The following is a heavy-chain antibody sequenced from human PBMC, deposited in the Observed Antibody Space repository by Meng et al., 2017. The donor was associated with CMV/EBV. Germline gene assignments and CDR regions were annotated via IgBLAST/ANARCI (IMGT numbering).Heavy chain of an antibody. CDR1: GYTFTSYD. V-gene: IGHV1-8*01. J-gene: IGHJ6*02. CDR3: IYSSSPYYYYGMDV. Sequence: ASVKVSCKASGYTFTSYDINWVRQATGQGLEWMGWMNPNSGNTGYAQKFQGRVTMTRNTSISTAYMELSSLRSEDTAVYYCIYSSSPYYYYGMDVWGQGTTVTVSS. CDR2: MNPNSGNT. D-gene: IGHD6-6*01.